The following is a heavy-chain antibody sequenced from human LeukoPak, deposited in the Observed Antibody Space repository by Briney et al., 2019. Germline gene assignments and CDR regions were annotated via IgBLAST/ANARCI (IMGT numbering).Heavy chain of an antibody. CDR3: ARDRGYTQDY. CDR1: GFTFSTYW. V-gene: IGHV3-74*01. D-gene: IGHD5-12*01. CDR2: IKSDGSST. Sequence: GGSLRLSCAAPGFTFSTYWMHWVRQAPGKGLVWVSHIKSDGSSTSYADSVKGRFTISRDNAKNTLYLQMNSLRAEDTAVYFCARDRGYTQDYWGQGTLVTVSS. J-gene: IGHJ4*02.